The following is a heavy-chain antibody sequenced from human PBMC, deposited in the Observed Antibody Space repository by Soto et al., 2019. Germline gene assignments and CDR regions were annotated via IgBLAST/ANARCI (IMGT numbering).Heavy chain of an antibody. CDR3: ARPHLPGFGKYDMDV. Sequence: VESLKISCKGSGYNFNNYWINWVRQMPGKGLEWMGRIDPYDSYTNYSPSFQGHVTISVDTSISTAYLQWSSLKASDTAMYYCARPHLPGFGKYDMDVWGQGTTVTVSS. CDR2: IDPYDSYT. V-gene: IGHV5-10-1*01. CDR1: GYNFNNYW. D-gene: IGHD3-10*01. J-gene: IGHJ6*02.